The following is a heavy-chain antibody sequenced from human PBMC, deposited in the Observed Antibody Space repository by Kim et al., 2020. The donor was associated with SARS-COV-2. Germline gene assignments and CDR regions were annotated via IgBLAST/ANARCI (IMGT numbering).Heavy chain of an antibody. J-gene: IGHJ4*02. D-gene: IGHD3-22*01. V-gene: IGHV4-59*01. CDR3: ARVDYYDSSGYYYDY. Sequence: PPPKRPVTISVDTSQNQFSLKLSSVTAAETAVYYCARVDYYDSSGYYYDYWGQGTLVTVSS.